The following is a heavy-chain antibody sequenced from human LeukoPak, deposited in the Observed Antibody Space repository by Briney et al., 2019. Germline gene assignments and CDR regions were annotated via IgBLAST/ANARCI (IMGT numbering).Heavy chain of an antibody. CDR2: ISSSGSTI. CDR3: ARGKSGYDILTGYTNDAFDI. CDR1: GFTFSSYE. V-gene: IGHV3-48*03. J-gene: IGHJ3*02. D-gene: IGHD3-9*01. Sequence: GGSLRLSCAASGFTFSSYEMNWVRQAPGKGLEWVSYISSSGSTIYYADSVKGRFTISRDNAKNSLYLQMNSLRAEDTAVYYCARGKSGYDILTGYTNDAFDIWGQGTMVTVSS.